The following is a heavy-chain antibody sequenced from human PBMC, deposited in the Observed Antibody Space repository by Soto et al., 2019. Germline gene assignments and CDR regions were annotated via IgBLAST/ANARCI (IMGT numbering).Heavy chain of an antibody. J-gene: IGHJ6*02. CDR2: IDWDDDK. CDR1: GFSLSTSGMC. V-gene: IGHV2-70*01. D-gene: IGHD6-19*01. Sequence: ESGPTLVNPTQTLTLTCTFSGFSLSTSGMCVSWIRQPPGKALEWLALIDWDDDKYYSTSLKTRLTISKDTSKNQVVLTMTNMDPVDTATYYCARTQGHLELSSGLRNYYYYGMDVWGQGTTVTVSS. CDR3: ARTQGHLELSSGLRNYYYYGMDV.